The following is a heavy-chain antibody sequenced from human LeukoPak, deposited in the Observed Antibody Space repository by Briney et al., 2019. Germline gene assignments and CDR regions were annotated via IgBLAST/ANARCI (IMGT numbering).Heavy chain of an antibody. Sequence: SETLSLTCTVSGGSISSYYWSWIRRPAGKGLEWIGRIYTSGSTNYNPSLKSRVTMSVDTSKNQFSLKLSSVTAADTAVYYCATLWFGDYYYYYMDVWGKGTTVTVSS. J-gene: IGHJ6*03. CDR2: IYTSGST. CDR3: ATLWFGDYYYYYMDV. V-gene: IGHV4-4*07. CDR1: GGSISSYY. D-gene: IGHD3-10*01.